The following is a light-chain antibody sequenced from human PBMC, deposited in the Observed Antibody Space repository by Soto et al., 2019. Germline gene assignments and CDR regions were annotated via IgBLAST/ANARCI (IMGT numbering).Light chain of an antibody. CDR1: QSVSSNF. CDR2: GAS. J-gene: IGKJ1*01. Sequence: EIVLTQSPGTLSLSPGERATLSCRASQSVSSNFLAWYQEKPGQAPRLLIYGASSRATGIPDRFSGSGSGTDFTLTISSLQPEDFATYYCLQDINYPWTFGQGTKVDIK. CDR3: LQDINYPWT. V-gene: IGKV3-20*01.